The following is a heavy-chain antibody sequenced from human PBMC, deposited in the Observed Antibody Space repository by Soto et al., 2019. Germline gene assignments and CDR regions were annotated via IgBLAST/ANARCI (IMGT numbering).Heavy chain of an antibody. CDR1: GLSFDDYA. Sequence: EVQLEESGGGLVQPGRSLRLYCAASGLSFDDYAMHWVRQVPGKGLEWVSGISWNGGSIGYADSVKGRFSISRDNAKNSLYLQMNSLRVEDTALYYCAKSMGGTSNGMGVWGQGTTVTVSS. D-gene: IGHD2-15*01. CDR3: AKSMGGTSNGMGV. CDR2: ISWNGGSI. V-gene: IGHV3-9*01. J-gene: IGHJ6*02.